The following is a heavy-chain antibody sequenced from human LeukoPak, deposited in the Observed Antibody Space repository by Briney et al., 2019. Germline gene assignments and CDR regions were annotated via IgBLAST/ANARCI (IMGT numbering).Heavy chain of an antibody. D-gene: IGHD1-26*01. Sequence: SQTLSLNCSLSDGSISSYYRSLIQQPPGKKPQWFGYIYYSGSTNYNPSLKGRVTISVDTSKNQFSLKLGSVTAADTAVYYCARAGSHSRVLDYWGQGTLVIVSS. CDR1: DGSISSYY. CDR2: IYYSGST. CDR3: ARAGSHSRVLDY. V-gene: IGHV4-59*01. J-gene: IGHJ4*02.